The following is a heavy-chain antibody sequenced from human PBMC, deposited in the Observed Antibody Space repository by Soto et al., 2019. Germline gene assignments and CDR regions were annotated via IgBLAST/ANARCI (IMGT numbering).Heavy chain of an antibody. J-gene: IGHJ6*02. CDR1: GFSFSTYS. CDR3: AREETAWPLAYGLDV. D-gene: IGHD2-21*02. Sequence: GGSLRLSCEASGFSFSTYSMHWVRQAPGKGLEWVSSIGRRSDIYYADSVKGRFTISRDNAKNSVSLQMSSLRDEDTAVYYCAREETAWPLAYGLDVWGQGTTVTVSS. V-gene: IGHV3-21*01. CDR2: IGRRSDI.